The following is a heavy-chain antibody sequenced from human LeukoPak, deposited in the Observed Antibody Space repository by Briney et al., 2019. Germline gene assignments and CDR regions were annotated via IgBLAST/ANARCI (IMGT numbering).Heavy chain of an antibody. J-gene: IGHJ4*02. CDR1: GLTFSSSW. D-gene: IGHD2/OR15-2a*01. V-gene: IGHV3-7*01. CDR3: ARDLAFSRLDY. CDR2: INPDGIKR. Sequence: GGSLRLSCAVSGLTFSSSWMDWVRQAPGKGLEWVASINPDGIKRYSADSVKGRFTNSRDNARNSLYLQMDSLRVEDTAFYYCARDLAFSRLDYWGQGVLVTVSS.